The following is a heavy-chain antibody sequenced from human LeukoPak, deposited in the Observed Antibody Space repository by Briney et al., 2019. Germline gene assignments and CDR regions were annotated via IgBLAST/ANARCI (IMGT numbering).Heavy chain of an antibody. V-gene: IGHV1-69*05. Sequence: ASVKVSCKASGGTFSSYAISWVRQAPGQGLEWMGGIIPIFGTANYAQKFQGRVTITTDESTSTAYMELSSLRSEDTAVYYCARGDYSNYAYYYMDVWGKGTTVTVSS. CDR2: IIPIFGTA. CDR3: ARGDYSNYAYYYMDV. J-gene: IGHJ6*03. D-gene: IGHD4-11*01. CDR1: GGTFSSYA.